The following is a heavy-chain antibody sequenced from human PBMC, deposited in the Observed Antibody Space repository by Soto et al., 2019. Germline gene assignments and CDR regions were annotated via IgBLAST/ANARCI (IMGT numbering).Heavy chain of an antibody. J-gene: IGHJ4*02. CDR2: IYYSGST. D-gene: IGHD2-15*01. V-gene: IGHV4-31*03. CDR3: ATSYCSGGSCYTLYFDY. CDR1: GGSISSGGYY. Sequence: SETLSLTCTVSGGSISSGGYYWSWIRQHPGKGLEWIGYIYYSGSTYYNPSLKSRVTISVDTSKNQFSLKLSSVTAADTAVYYCATSYCSGGSCYTLYFDYWGQGTLVTAPQ.